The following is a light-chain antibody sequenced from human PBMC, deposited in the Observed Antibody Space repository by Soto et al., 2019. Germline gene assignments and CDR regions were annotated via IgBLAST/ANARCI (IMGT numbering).Light chain of an antibody. CDR1: QSISSW. Sequence: DIQMTQSPSTLSASAGDRVTITCRASQSISSWLAWYQQKPGKAHKLLIYDASSLESGVPSRFSGSGSWTEFTLTISSLQPDDFATYYCQQYSTYSWAFGQGTKVEIK. CDR3: QQYSTYSWA. CDR2: DAS. V-gene: IGKV1-5*01. J-gene: IGKJ1*01.